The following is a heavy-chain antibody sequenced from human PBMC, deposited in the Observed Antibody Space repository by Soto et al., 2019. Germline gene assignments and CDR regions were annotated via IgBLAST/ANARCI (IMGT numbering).Heavy chain of an antibody. J-gene: IGHJ4*02. CDR3: ARTYGSALDY. D-gene: IGHD3-10*01. V-gene: IGHV4-59*01. CDR1: GGSLSSYY. CDR2: IYYSGST. Sequence: SETLSLTCPVSGGSLSSYYLSWIRQPPGKGLEWIGYIYYSGSTNYNPSLKSRVTISVDTSKNQFSLKLSSVTAADTAVYYCARTYGSALDYWGQGTLVTVSS.